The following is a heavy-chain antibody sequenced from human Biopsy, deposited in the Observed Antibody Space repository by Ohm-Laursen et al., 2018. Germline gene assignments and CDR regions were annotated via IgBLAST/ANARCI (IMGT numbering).Heavy chain of an antibody. Sequence: SVKVSCKASGGTFGGSPITWLRQAPGQGLEWIGRIIPFCGLTTYAPRFQGRVTVTADTSTNTVYMDLSSLRSEDTAVYYCAKDQLHTTSSVGAAFEIWGPGTLVTVS. CDR2: IIPFCGLT. D-gene: IGHD1-7*01. J-gene: IGHJ3*02. CDR1: GGTFGGSP. V-gene: IGHV1-69*04. CDR3: AKDQLHTTSSVGAAFEI.